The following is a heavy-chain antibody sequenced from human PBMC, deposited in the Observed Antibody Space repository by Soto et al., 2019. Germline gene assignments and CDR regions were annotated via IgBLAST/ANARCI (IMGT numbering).Heavy chain of an antibody. CDR2: ISRRGDTT. D-gene: IGHD3-22*01. CDR3: ARIQGGYDSSGYFSAFDI. CDR1: GFTFTTYA. J-gene: IGHJ3*02. V-gene: IGHV3-23*01. Sequence: PGGSLRLSCAASGFTFTTYAMSWVRQAPGKGLEWVSVISRRGDTTYYADSVKGRFTISRDNSKNTLYLQMNSLRAEDRAVYYCARIQGGYDSSGYFSAFDIWGQGTMVTVSS.